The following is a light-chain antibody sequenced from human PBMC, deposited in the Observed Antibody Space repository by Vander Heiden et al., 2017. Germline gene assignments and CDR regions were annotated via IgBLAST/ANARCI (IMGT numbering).Light chain of an antibody. J-gene: IGKJ2*01. CDR1: QSISTN. Sequence: EIMLTQSAAALSVYLGERVTLTSRASQSISTNLAWYQQKPGQAPRLLIYGAFTRATGIPARFSGSGSGTEFTLTISSLQSEDFALYYCQQYNNWPPYTFGQGTKLEIK. CDR2: GAF. V-gene: IGKV3-15*01. CDR3: QQYNNWPPYT.